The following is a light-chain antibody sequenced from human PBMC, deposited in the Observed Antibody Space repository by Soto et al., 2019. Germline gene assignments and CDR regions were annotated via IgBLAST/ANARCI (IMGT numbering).Light chain of an antibody. CDR1: QSVGSY. Sequence: EIVLTQSPATLSLSPGERAILSCRASQSVGSYLAWYQQKPGQAPRLLIYDTSKRATGIPARFSGSGSGTDFTLTISSLEPEDFAVYYCQQYKSYSYTFGQGTNLEIK. J-gene: IGKJ2*01. V-gene: IGKV3-11*01. CDR2: DTS. CDR3: QQYKSYSYT.